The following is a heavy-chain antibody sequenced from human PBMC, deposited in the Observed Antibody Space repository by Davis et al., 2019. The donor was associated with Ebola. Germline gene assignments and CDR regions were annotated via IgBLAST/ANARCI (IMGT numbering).Heavy chain of an antibody. Sequence: GESLKISCAASGFTFSSYSMNWVRQAPGKGLEWVSSISSSSSYIYYADSVKGRFTISRDNAKNPLYLQMNSLRAEDMAVYYCARGIVVVPAAINYYYGMDVWGQGTTVTISS. J-gene: IGHJ6*02. CDR2: ISSSSSYI. D-gene: IGHD2-2*01. V-gene: IGHV3-21*01. CDR1: GFTFSSYS. CDR3: ARGIVVVPAAINYYYGMDV.